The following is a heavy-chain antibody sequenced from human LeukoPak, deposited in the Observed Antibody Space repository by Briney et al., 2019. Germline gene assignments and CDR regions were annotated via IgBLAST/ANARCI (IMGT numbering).Heavy chain of an antibody. CDR2: IRSKTDGGTT. V-gene: IGHV3-15*07. D-gene: IGHD2-2*01. J-gene: IGHJ4*02. CDR3: TTDHGGGCSSTSCLFDY. CDR1: GFTFSNAW. Sequence: PGGSLRPSCAASGFTFSNAWMNWVRQAPGKGLEWVGRIRSKTDGGTTDYAAPVKGRFTISRDDSKNMVYLQMNSLKTEDTAVYYCTTDHGGGCSSTSCLFDYWGQEPLVTVSS.